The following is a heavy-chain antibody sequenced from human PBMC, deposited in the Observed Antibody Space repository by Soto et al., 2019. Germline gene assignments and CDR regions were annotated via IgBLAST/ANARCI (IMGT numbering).Heavy chain of an antibody. V-gene: IGHV3-33*01. J-gene: IGHJ4*02. CDR3: ARDLDYDSSGDLDY. CDR2: IWYDGSNK. Sequence: QVQLVESGGGVVQPGRSLRLSCAASGFTFSSYGMHWVRQAPGKGLEWVAVIWYDGSNKYYADSVKGRFTISRDNSRNTLYVQMNSLTAGDTAVYDCARDLDYDSSGDLDYWRRGSLVTVST. D-gene: IGHD3-22*01. CDR1: GFTFSSYG.